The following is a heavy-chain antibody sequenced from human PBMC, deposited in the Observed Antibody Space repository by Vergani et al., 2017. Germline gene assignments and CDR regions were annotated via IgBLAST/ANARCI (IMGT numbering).Heavy chain of an antibody. D-gene: IGHD6-13*01. V-gene: IGHV1-69*12. CDR3: TTGFPGSSWSTY. CDR1: GGTFSRYA. CDR2: IIPIFGTA. J-gene: IGHJ4*01. Sequence: QVQLVQSGAEVKKPGSSVKVSCKASGGTFSRYAISWVRQAPGQGLEWMGGIIPIFGTANYAQKFQGRVSITADESTRTAYMELSSLRSEDTAVYYCTTGFPGSSWSTYWGQGTLVTVSS.